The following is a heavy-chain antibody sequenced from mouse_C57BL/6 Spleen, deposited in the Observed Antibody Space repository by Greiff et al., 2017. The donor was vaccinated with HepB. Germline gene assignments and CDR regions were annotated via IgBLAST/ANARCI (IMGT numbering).Heavy chain of an antibody. D-gene: IGHD3-3*01. CDR1: GFSLSSYG. CDR2: IWRGGSP. Sequence: VKLVESGPGLVQPSQSLSITCTVSGFSLSSYGVHWVGQSPGKGLEWLGVIWRGGSPDYNAAFMSRLSITKDNSKRKVFFKMHSLQADDTAIYYCAKNGGRGYAMDYWGQGTSVTVSS. CDR3: AKNGGRGYAMDY. J-gene: IGHJ4*01. V-gene: IGHV2-5*01.